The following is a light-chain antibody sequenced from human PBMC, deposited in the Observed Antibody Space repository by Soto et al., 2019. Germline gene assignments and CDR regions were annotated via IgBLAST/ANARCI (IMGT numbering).Light chain of an antibody. Sequence: EIVLSKSPGTLSLSPGERVTLSCRASQSVSSSYLAWYQQKPGQAPRLLIYGASSRATGIPDRFSGSGSGTDVTLTISRLEPEDFAVYYCQQYGSSRTVGQGPKVDIK. J-gene: IGKJ1*01. CDR1: QSVSSSY. CDR2: GAS. V-gene: IGKV3-20*01. CDR3: QQYGSSRT.